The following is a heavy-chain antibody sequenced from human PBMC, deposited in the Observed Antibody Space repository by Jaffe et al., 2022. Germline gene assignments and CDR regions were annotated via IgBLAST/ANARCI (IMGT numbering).Heavy chain of an antibody. D-gene: IGHD3-10*01. Sequence: QVQLQESGPGLVKPSETLSLTCAVSGYSISSGYYWGWIRQPPGKGLEWIGSIYHSGSTYYNPSLKSRVTISVDTSKNQFSLKLSSVTAADTAVYYCARGITMVRGVFGYWGQGTLVTVSS. CDR3: ARGITMVRGVFGY. CDR2: IYHSGST. V-gene: IGHV4-38-2*01. J-gene: IGHJ4*02. CDR1: GYSISSGYY.